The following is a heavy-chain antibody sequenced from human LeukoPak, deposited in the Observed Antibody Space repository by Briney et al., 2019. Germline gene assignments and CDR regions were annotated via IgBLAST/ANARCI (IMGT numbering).Heavy chain of an antibody. J-gene: IGHJ4*02. CDR1: EFTFSNYN. CDR3: ARGWEGYFDY. V-gene: IGHV3-21*01. CDR2: ITSSSTYV. Sequence: GGSLRLSCEASEFTFSNYNMNWVRQAPGQRLEWVSSITSSSTYVFYADSVKGRFTISRDNAQNSLYLQMNSLRAEDTAVYYCARGWEGYFDYWGQGTLVTVSS. D-gene: IGHD1-26*01.